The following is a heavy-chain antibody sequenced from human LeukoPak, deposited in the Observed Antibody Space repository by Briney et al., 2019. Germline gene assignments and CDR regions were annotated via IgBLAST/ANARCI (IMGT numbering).Heavy chain of an antibody. CDR1: GFTFSSYA. Sequence: PGRSLRLSCAASGFTFSSYAMHWVRQAPGKGLEWVAVISYDGSNKYYADSVKGRFTISRDNSKNTLYLQMNSLRAEDTAVYYCARAYYYGSGSYWHGMDVWGQGTTVTVSS. V-gene: IGHV3-30-3*01. J-gene: IGHJ6*02. D-gene: IGHD3-10*01. CDR2: ISYDGSNK. CDR3: ARAYYYGSGSYWHGMDV.